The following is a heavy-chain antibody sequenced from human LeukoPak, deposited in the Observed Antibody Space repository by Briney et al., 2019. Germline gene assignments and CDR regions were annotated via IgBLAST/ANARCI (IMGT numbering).Heavy chain of an antibody. J-gene: IGHJ4*02. Sequence: ASVKVSCKASGYTFTGYYMHWVRQAPGQGLEWMGWISAYNGNTNYAQKLQGRVTMTTDTSTSTAYMELRSLRSDDTAVYYCARDNPYYYGSGIVDYWGQGTLVTVSS. V-gene: IGHV1-18*04. CDR2: ISAYNGNT. CDR3: ARDNPYYYGSGIVDY. CDR1: GYTFTGYY. D-gene: IGHD3-10*01.